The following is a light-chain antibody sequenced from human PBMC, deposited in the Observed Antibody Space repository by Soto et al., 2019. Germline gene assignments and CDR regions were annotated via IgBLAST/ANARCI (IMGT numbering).Light chain of an antibody. V-gene: IGLV2-14*01. CDR2: EVT. Sequence: QSVLTQPASVSGSPGRSITISCTGTSSDVGVYDYVSWYQQHPGKAPKLMIYEVTNRPSGVSNRFSGSKSGNTASLTISGLQAEDEADYHCSSYTSSSTYVFGTGTKVTVL. CDR1: SSDVGVYDY. J-gene: IGLJ1*01. CDR3: SSYTSSSTYV.